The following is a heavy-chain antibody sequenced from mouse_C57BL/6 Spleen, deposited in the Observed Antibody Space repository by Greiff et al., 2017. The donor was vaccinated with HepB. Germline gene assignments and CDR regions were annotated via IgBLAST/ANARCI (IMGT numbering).Heavy chain of an antibody. V-gene: IGHV1-39*01. J-gene: IGHJ2*01. CDR1: GYSFTDYN. D-gene: IGHD1-1*01. CDR2: INPNYGTT. Sequence: VQLQQSGPELVKPGASVKISCKASGYSFTDYNMNWVKQSNGKSLEWIGVINPNYGTTSYNQKFKGKATLTVDQSSSTAYIQLNSLTSADSAVYYCARSTSITTVYYFDYWGQGTTLTVSS. CDR3: ARSTSITTVYYFDY.